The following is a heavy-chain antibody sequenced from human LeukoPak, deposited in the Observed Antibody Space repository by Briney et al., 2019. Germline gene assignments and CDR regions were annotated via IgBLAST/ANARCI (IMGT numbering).Heavy chain of an antibody. J-gene: IGHJ4*02. CDR1: GFTFSTYN. Sequence: GGSLRLSRAASGFTFSTYNMNWVRQAPGKGLEWVSSISGSSSYIYYADSVKGRFSISRDNAKNSLYLQMNSLRAEDTAVYYCARDLLGWELHYFDYWGQGTLVTVSS. D-gene: IGHD1-26*01. CDR2: ISGSSSYI. CDR3: ARDLLGWELHYFDY. V-gene: IGHV3-21*01.